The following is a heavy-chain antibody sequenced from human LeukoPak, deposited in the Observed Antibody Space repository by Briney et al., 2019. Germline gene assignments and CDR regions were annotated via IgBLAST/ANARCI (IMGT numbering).Heavy chain of an antibody. CDR3: ARGEVVVVAATCYYYGMDV. J-gene: IGHJ6*02. Sequence: GASVKVSCKASGGTFSSYAISWVRQAPGQGLEWMGRIIPIFGIANYAQKFQGRVTITADKSTSTAYMELSSLRSEDTAVYYCARGEVVVVAATCYYYGMDVWGQGTTVTVSS. CDR1: GGTFSSYA. V-gene: IGHV1-69*04. D-gene: IGHD2-15*01. CDR2: IIPIFGIA.